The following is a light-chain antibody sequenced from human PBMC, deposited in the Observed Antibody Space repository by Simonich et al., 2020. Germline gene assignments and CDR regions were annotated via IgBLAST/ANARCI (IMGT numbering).Light chain of an antibody. CDR1: QSVLYSSNNKNY. CDR2: WES. J-gene: IGKJ2*01. Sequence: DIVMTQSPDSLAVSLGERATINCRSSQSVLYSSNNKNYLAWYQQKPGQPHKLLIYWESTRASGVPDRFSGSGSGTDFTLTISSLQAEDVAVYYCQQYYSTPYTFGQGTKLEIK. CDR3: QQYYSTPYT. V-gene: IGKV4-1*01.